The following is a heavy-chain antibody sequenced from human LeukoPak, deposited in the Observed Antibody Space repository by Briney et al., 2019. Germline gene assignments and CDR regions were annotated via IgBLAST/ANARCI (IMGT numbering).Heavy chain of an antibody. CDR3: ARDSRAYSSSFPFDY. V-gene: IGHV3-21*01. CDR2: ISSSSSYI. Sequence: GGSLRLSCAASGFTVSSYSMNWVRQAPGKGLEWVSSISSSSSYIYYADSVKGRFTISRDNAKNSLYLQMNSLRAEDTAVYYCARDSRAYSSSFPFDYWGQGTLVTVSS. J-gene: IGHJ4*02. D-gene: IGHD6-6*01. CDR1: GFTVSSYS.